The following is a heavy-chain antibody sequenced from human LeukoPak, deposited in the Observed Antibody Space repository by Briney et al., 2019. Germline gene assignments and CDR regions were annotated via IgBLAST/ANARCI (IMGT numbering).Heavy chain of an antibody. CDR2: ISGGNT. J-gene: IGHJ4*02. D-gene: IGHD6-19*01. V-gene: IGHV3-23*01. CDR3: AKDRQWLALYYFDY. Sequence: GGSLRLSCAASGFSFSFSSMNWVRQAPGKGLEWVSCISGGNTYYADSVKGRFTISRDNSKNTLYLQMNSLRAEDTAVYYCAKDRQWLALYYFDYWGQGTLVTVSS. CDR1: GFSFSFSS.